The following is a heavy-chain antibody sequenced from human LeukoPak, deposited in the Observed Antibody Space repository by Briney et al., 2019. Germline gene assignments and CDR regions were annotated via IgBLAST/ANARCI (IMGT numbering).Heavy chain of an antibody. V-gene: IGHV4-30-4*01. J-gene: IGHJ3*02. CDR1: GGSISSGDYY. Sequence: SETLSLTCTVSGGSISSGDYYWSCIRQPPGKGLEWIGYIYYSGSTYYNPSLKSRVTISVDTSKNQFSLKLSSVTAADTAVYYCARRSWVVVAATHAFDIWGQGTMVTVSS. CDR3: ARRSWVVVAATHAFDI. D-gene: IGHD2-15*01. CDR2: IYYSGST.